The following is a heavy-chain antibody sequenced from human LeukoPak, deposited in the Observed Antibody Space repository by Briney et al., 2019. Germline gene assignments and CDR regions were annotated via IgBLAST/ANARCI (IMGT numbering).Heavy chain of an antibody. CDR3: ARGELEGWSYSLLGFDP. CDR2: IIPILGIA. CDR1: GGTFSSYA. Sequence: ASVKVSCKASGGTFSSYAISWVRQTPGQGLEWMGRIIPILGIANYAQKFQGRVTITADKSTSTAYMELSSLRSEDTAVYYCARGELEGWSYSLLGFDPWGQGTLVTVSS. V-gene: IGHV1-69*04. D-gene: IGHD1-26*01. J-gene: IGHJ5*02.